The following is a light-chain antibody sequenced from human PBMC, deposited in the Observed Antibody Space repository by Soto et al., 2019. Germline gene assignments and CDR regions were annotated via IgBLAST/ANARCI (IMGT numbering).Light chain of an antibody. J-gene: IGKJ5*01. CDR1: QDITNY. CDR2: DAS. Sequence: DIQMSQSLSFLSASVGDRVTITCQASQDITNYLNWYQQKPGKAPRLLLYDASSLETGVPSRFSGSGSGTDFTFTISSLQPEDIATHYCQHYDHLPITFGQGTRLEI. CDR3: QHYDHLPIT. V-gene: IGKV1-33*01.